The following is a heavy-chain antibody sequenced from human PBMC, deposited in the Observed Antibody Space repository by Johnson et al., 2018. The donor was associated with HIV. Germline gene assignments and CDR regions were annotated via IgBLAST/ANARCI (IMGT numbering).Heavy chain of an antibody. D-gene: IGHD3-10*01. CDR3: ARDLRGDDAFDI. Sequence: EVQLVESGGGVVQPGGSLRLSCAASGFNVDDDALSWVRQAPGKGLEWVSGINYNGGSTGYADSVRDRFSISRDNAKNSMYLQMNSLRAEDTAVYYCARDLRGDDAFDIWGQVTMVTVSS. V-gene: IGHV3-20*04. J-gene: IGHJ3*02. CDR1: GFNVDDDA. CDR2: INYNGGST.